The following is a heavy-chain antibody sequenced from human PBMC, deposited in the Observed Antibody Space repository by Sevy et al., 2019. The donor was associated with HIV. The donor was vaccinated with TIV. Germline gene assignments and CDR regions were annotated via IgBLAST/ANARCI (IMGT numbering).Heavy chain of an antibody. CDR1: GFTFSDYN. V-gene: IGHV3-21*01. Sequence: GGSLRLSCAASGFTFSDYNMNWVRQAPGKGLEWVSYISGLSNYIYYADSVKGRFSISRFNAKNSLFLQMNGLTAEDTALYYCARGVRTYDAFDLGGQGTMVT. CDR2: ISGLSNYI. J-gene: IGHJ3*01. CDR3: ARGVRTYDAFDL.